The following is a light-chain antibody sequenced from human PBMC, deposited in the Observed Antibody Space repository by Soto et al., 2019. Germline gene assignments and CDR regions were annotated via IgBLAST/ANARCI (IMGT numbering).Light chain of an antibody. CDR3: QQYDNLPIT. V-gene: IGKV1-33*01. CDR1: QDISNY. Sequence: DIQMTHSPSSLSASVGDRVTITCQASQDISNYLNWYQQKPGKAPKLLIYDASNLETGVPSRFSGSGSGTDFTFTISSLQPEDIATYYCQQYDNLPITFGGGTKVDIK. CDR2: DAS. J-gene: IGKJ4*01.